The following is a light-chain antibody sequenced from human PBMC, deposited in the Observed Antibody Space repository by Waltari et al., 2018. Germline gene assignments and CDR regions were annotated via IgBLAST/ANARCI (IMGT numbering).Light chain of an antibody. J-gene: IGKJ1*01. CDR2: GAS. V-gene: IGKV3-15*01. CDR1: QSVSSN. CDR3: QQYNKWPT. Sequence: EIVMTQSPATLSVSPGERATLSCKASQSVSSNLAWYQQKPGQAPRLPIYGASTRATGIPAKFSGSGSGTDFTLTISSLQSEDFAVYYCQQYNKWPTFGQGTKVEIK.